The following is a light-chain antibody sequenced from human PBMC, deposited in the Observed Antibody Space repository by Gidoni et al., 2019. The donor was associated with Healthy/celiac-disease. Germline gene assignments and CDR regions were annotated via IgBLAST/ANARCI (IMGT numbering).Light chain of an antibody. CDR1: QSLLHSNGYNY. J-gene: IGKJ2*01. CDR2: LGS. Sequence: DIVMTQSLLSLPVTPGEPASISCRSSQSLLHSNGYNYLDWYLQKPGQSPQLLIYLGSNRASGVPDRFSGSGSGTDFTLKISRVEAEDVGVYYCMQALPPYTFGQGTKLEIK. CDR3: MQALPPYT. V-gene: IGKV2-28*01.